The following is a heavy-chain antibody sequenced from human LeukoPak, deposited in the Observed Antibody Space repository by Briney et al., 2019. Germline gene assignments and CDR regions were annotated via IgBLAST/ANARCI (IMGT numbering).Heavy chain of an antibody. V-gene: IGHV5-51*01. CDR2: IYPGDSDT. D-gene: IGHD4-17*01. CDR3: LRSLTVTTAWYFDL. Sequence: RGEPLKISCKGSGYSFTSYWIGWVRQIPGKGLEWMGIIYPGDSDTRYCPYCQGKVAMSADKSISTAYLHWSSLNASDTARYYCLRSLTVTTAWYFDLWGRGNLVSASS. CDR1: GYSFTSYW. J-gene: IGHJ2*01.